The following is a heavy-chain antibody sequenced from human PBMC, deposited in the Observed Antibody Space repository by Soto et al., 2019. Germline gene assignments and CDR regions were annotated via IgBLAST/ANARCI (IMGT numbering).Heavy chain of an antibody. J-gene: IGHJ4*02. D-gene: IGHD2-2*01. Sequence: SVKVSCKASGGTFNNYVINWVRQAPGQGLEWMAGIIPIFGTPNYAQKFQGRVTITADKSTSTAYMELNSLRSEDTAVYYCAGRCDGTNCLEQFDYWGQGTLVTVSS. V-gene: IGHV1-69*06. CDR2: IIPIFGTP. CDR3: AGRCDGTNCLEQFDY. CDR1: GGTFNNYV.